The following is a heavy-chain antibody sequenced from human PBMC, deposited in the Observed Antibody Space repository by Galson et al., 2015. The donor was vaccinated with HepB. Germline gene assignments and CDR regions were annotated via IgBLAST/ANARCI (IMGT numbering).Heavy chain of an antibody. CDR3: AKDLLSRGTSGGGPFDV. V-gene: IGHV3-66*02. J-gene: IGHJ3*01. CDR2: IYSDGST. D-gene: IGHD1/OR15-1a*01. Sequence: SLRLSCAASGVTVSSFYMSWVRQAPGKGLEWVSAIYSDGSTYYADSVKGRFTISRDDSKNTVYLQMNSLRAEDTAVYYCAKDLLSRGTSGGGPFDVWGQGTTVTVSS. CDR1: GVTVSSFY.